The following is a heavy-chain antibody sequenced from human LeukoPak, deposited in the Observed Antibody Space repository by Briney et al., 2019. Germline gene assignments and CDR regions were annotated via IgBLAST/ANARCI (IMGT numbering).Heavy chain of an antibody. Sequence: SETLSLTCAVSGGTFSGYYRSWVRQPPGKGLEWIGEINHRGITKYNPSIRSRATIPVEATRQQSSLKLSSVTAADTAVYYSARVHTIFGVVITSRYCDYWGQGTLVTVSS. CDR1: GGTFSGYY. V-gene: IGHV4-34*01. CDR3: ARVHTIFGVVITSRYCDY. D-gene: IGHD3-3*01. J-gene: IGHJ4*02. CDR2: INHRGIT.